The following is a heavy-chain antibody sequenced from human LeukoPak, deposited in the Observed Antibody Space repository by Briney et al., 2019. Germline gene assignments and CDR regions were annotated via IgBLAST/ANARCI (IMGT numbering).Heavy chain of an antibody. V-gene: IGHV1-8*01. D-gene: IGHD4-23*01. Sequence: GASVKVSCKASGYTFRSYEINWVRQAPGQGLEWVGWIHPNSGKTGYAQKFQGRVTMTRDTSTETAFMELSSLKFDGTAIFYCAGGHYGGNRYFDIWGQGTLVTVSS. CDR2: IHPNSGKT. CDR1: GYTFRSYE. J-gene: IGHJ4*02. CDR3: AGGHYGGNRYFDI.